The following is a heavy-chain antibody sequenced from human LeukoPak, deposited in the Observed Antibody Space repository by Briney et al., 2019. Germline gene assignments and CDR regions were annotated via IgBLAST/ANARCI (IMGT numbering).Heavy chain of an antibody. D-gene: IGHD6-13*01. V-gene: IGHV4-59*01. CDR1: GGSISSYY. CDR3: ARTSGHGIAAAVTYYYYYMDV. J-gene: IGHJ6*03. Sequence: PSETLSLTCTVSGGSISSYYWSWIRQPPGKGLEWIGYIYYSGSTNYNPSPKSRVTISVDTSKNQFSLKLSSVTAADTAVYYCARTSGHGIAAAVTYYYYYMDVWGKGTTVTISS. CDR2: IYYSGST.